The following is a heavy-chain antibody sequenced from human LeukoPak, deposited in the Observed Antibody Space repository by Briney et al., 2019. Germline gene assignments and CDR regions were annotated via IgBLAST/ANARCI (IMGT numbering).Heavy chain of an antibody. Sequence: GGSLRLSCAASGSSFSTYTMHWVRQAPGKGLEWVSSISSSGSYKYYADSVKGRFSISRDNTKNSLYLQMNTLRAEDTAVYHCAREGMGYYDSSGYPRGWLAFDTWGQETMVTVSS. D-gene: IGHD3-22*01. V-gene: IGHV3-21*01. CDR3: AREGMGYYDSSGYPRGWLAFDT. J-gene: IGHJ3*02. CDR1: GSSFSTYT. CDR2: ISSSGSYK.